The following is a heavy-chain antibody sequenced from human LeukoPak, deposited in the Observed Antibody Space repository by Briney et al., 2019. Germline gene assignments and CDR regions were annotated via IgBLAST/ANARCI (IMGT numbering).Heavy chain of an antibody. Sequence: SETLSLTCTVSGYSITNNYYWDWIRQPPGKGLEWIASIYHSGRTYYNPALKSRVTISVDTSKNQFSLKLNSVTAADTAVYYCARAGYGDSDFDYWGQGTLVTVSS. CDR2: IYHSGRT. V-gene: IGHV4-38-2*02. D-gene: IGHD4-17*01. CDR3: ARAGYGDSDFDY. J-gene: IGHJ4*02. CDR1: GYSITNNYY.